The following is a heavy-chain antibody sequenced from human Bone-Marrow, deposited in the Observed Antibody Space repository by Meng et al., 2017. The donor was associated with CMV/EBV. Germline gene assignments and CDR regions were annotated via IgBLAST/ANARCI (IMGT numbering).Heavy chain of an antibody. CDR3: ARAYGDYTWRATIDPYYFDY. J-gene: IGHJ4*02. V-gene: IGHV4-39*07. D-gene: IGHD4-17*01. CDR1: GGSISSSSYY. CDR2: IYYSGST. Sequence: SETLSLTCTVSGGSISSSSYYWGWIRQPPGKGLEWIGSIYYSGSTYYNPSLKSRVTISVDTSKNQFSLKLSSVTAADTAVYYCARAYGDYTWRATIDPYYFDYWGQGTLVTVSS.